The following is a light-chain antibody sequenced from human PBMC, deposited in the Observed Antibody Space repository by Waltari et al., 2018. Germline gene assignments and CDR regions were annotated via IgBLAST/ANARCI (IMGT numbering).Light chain of an antibody. Sequence: QSALTQPASVSGSPGQSITISCTGTSSDVGSYNLVSWYQQHPGKAPKLMIYEGSKRPAGVSNRFSGSKSGNTDSLTISGLQAEDEADYYCCSDAGSSTHYVFGTGTKVTVL. CDR3: CSDAGSSTHYV. J-gene: IGLJ1*01. CDR1: SSDVGSYNL. CDR2: EGS. V-gene: IGLV2-23*01.